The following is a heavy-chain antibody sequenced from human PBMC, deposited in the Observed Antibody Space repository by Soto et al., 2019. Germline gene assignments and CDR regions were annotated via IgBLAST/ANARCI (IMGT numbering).Heavy chain of an antibody. Sequence: VQLVQSGAELKKPWSSVKVSCSASGVTFSSYAFTWVRQAPGQGLEWMGNIIPVFRTSNYAQGFQGRLTISADESTNTIYMELSSLRSEDTAVYFCAKDGSWDGGGGESWGQGTLVIVSS. CDR2: IIPVFRTS. V-gene: IGHV1-69*18. D-gene: IGHD3-16*01. J-gene: IGHJ4*02. CDR3: AKDGSWDGGGGES. CDR1: GVTFSSYA.